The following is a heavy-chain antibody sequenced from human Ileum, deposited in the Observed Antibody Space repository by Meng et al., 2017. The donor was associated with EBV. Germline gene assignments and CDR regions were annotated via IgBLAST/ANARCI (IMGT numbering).Heavy chain of an antibody. CDR2: ISSSGDYI. CDR1: GFPFSGHG. D-gene: IGHD2-21*01. Sequence: DVGLLESGGGFVQPGGSLRLSCAASGFPFSGHGMSWVRQAPVKGLEWVSSISSSGDYIYYADSVKGRFTISRDNSKNTLYLQMESLRAEDTAIYYCAKIGVIGNWYFDLWGRGTLVTVSS. CDR3: AKIGVIGNWYFDL. V-gene: IGHV3-23*01. J-gene: IGHJ2*01.